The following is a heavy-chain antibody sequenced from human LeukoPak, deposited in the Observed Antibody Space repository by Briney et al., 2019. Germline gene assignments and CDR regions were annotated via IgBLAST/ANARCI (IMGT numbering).Heavy chain of an antibody. CDR1: GFTFSDYY. Sequence: GGSLRLSCAASGFTFSDYYMSWIRQAPGKGLEWVSYISSSGSTIYYADSVKGRFTISRDNAKNSLYLQMNSLRAEDTAVYYCARAYSSSWYYYYYMDVWGKGTTVTVSS. CDR3: ARAYSSSWYYYYYMDV. V-gene: IGHV3-11*04. J-gene: IGHJ6*03. D-gene: IGHD6-13*01. CDR2: ISSSGSTI.